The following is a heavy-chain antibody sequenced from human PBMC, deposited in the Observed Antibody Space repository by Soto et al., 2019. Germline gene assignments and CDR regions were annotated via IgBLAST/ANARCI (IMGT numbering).Heavy chain of an antibody. D-gene: IGHD3-10*01. CDR2: ISAYNGNT. Sequence: QVQLVQSGAEVKKPGASVKVSCKASGYTFTSYGISWVRQAPGQGLEWMGWISAYNGNTNYAQKLQGRVTMTTDTSTSPAYMELRSLRSDDTAVYYCARFYYGSGSYSGDAFDIWGQGTMVSVSS. CDR1: GYTFTSYG. J-gene: IGHJ3*02. V-gene: IGHV1-18*04. CDR3: ARFYYGSGSYSGDAFDI.